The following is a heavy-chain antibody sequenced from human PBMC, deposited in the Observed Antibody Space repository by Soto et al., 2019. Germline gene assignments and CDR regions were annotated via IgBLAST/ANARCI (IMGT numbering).Heavy chain of an antibody. J-gene: IGHJ4*02. CDR1: GGSISSSSYY. CDR3: ARHEARIAAPDY. V-gene: IGHV4-39*01. Sequence: QLQLQESGPGLVKPSETLSLTCTVSGGSISSSSYYWGWIRQHPGKGLEWIGSIYYSGSTYYNPSLKSRVTISVDTSKNQFSLKLSSVTTAHTAVYYCARHEARIAAPDYCGQGTLVTVSS. D-gene: IGHD6-6*01. CDR2: IYYSGST.